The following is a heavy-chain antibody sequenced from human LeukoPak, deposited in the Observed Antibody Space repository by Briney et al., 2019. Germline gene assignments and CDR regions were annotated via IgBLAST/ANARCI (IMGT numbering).Heavy chain of an antibody. Sequence: GGSLRLSCAASGFTFSRHWMYWVRQAPGKGLEWVANIKQDGSAKPYVDSVKGRFTISRDNAKNSLYLQMSNLRAEDTAVYFCARGGGLDVWGQGATVTVSS. V-gene: IGHV3-7*03. CDR3: ARGGGLDV. J-gene: IGHJ6*02. D-gene: IGHD3-16*01. CDR2: IKQDGSAK. CDR1: GFTFSRHW.